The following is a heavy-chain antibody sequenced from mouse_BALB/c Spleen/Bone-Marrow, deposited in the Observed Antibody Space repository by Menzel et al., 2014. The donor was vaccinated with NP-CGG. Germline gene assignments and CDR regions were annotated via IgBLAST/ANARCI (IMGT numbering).Heavy chain of an antibody. CDR1: GFNITDTY. D-gene: IGHD1-2*01. Sequence: EVKLVESRAELVNPGASVKLSCTVSGFNITDTYIYWVKQRPEQGLDWIGRIDPANGYINYDQNFQGGSTITADTSTNTAYMQFSSLTSEDAAVYYCTKGGQYGYDWNFDVWGAGTTLTVSS. CDR3: TKGGQYGYDWNFDV. CDR2: IDPANGYI. V-gene: IGHV14-3*02. J-gene: IGHJ1*01.